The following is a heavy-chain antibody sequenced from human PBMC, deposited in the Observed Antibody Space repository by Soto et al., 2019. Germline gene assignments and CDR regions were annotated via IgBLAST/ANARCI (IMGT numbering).Heavy chain of an antibody. D-gene: IGHD6-6*01. CDR1: GFTFSSYS. V-gene: IGHV3-21*01. Sequence: EVQLVESGGGLVKPGGSLRLSCAASGFTFSSYSINLVRQAPGKGLSLVSSITSSSSSIYSADSVKGRFTISRDNAKNSLYLQLNSLRAEDTAVYYCARDTARYYYYGMDVWGQGTTVTVSS. CDR2: ITSSSSSI. CDR3: ARDTARYYYYGMDV. J-gene: IGHJ6*02.